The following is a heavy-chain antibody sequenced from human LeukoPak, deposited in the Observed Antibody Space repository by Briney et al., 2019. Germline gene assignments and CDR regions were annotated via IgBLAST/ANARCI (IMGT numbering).Heavy chain of an antibody. CDR1: GGSFSGYY. J-gene: IGHJ4*02. CDR3: ARKGYYPKYYFDY. D-gene: IGHD3-10*01. Sequence: PSETLSLTCAVYGGSFSGYYWGWIRQPPGKGLEWIGEINHSGSTNYNPSLKSRVTISVDTSKNQFSLKLSSVTAADTAVYYCARKGYYPKYYFDYWGQGTLVTVSS. CDR2: INHSGST. V-gene: IGHV4-34*01.